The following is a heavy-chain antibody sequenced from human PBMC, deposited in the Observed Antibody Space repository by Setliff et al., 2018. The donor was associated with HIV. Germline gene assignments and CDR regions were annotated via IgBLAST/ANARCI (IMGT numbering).Heavy chain of an antibody. V-gene: IGHV4-34*01. CDR2: INPSGST. Sequence: SETLSLTCAVYGGSFSGYYWSWIRQPPGKGLEWIGEINPSGSTNYNPSLKSRITISADTSRNQFSLRLSSVTAADTALYYCAREELGTHYNLYWGQGALVTVSS. CDR1: GGSFSGYY. J-gene: IGHJ4*02. D-gene: IGHD7-27*01. CDR3: AREELGTHYNLY.